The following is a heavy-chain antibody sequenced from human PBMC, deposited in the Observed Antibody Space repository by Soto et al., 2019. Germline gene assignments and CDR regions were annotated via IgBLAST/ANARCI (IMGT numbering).Heavy chain of an antibody. J-gene: IGHJ4*02. CDR1: GGSISNYY. Sequence: SETLSLTCTVSGGSISNYYWSWIRQPPGKGLEWIGYIYYTGSTNYNPSLKSRVTISIDTSKNQFSLELSSVTAADTAVYYCATLSGYYWVFDYWGQGTLVTVSS. CDR3: ATLSGYYWVFDY. CDR2: IYYTGST. D-gene: IGHD3-22*01. V-gene: IGHV4-59*01.